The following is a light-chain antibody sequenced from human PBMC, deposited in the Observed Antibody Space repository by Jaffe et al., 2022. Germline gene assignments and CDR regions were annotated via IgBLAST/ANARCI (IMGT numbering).Light chain of an antibody. CDR2: EGS. Sequence: QSALTQPASVSGSLGQSITISCTGTSSDVGSYNLVSWYQQHPGKAPKLMIYEGSKRPSGVSNRFSGSKSGNTASLTISGLQAGDEADYYCCSYASSSTSHWVFGGGTKLTVL. V-gene: IGLV2-23*01. CDR3: CSYASSSTSHWV. CDR1: SSDVGSYNL. J-gene: IGLJ3*02.